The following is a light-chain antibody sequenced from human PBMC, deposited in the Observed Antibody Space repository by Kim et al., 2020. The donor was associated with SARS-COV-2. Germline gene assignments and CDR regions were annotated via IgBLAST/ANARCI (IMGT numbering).Light chain of an antibody. CDR2: DVT. J-gene: IGLJ1*01. CDR3: SSYTTSSTYV. CDR1: TKDISYYNY. Sequence: GQSITNSCHGGTKDISYYNYVSWYQQPPGKAPKPLIFDVTSRPSGVSSRFSGSKSGNTASLTISGLQAEDEADYYCSSYTTSSTYVFGTGTKVTVL. V-gene: IGLV2-14*03.